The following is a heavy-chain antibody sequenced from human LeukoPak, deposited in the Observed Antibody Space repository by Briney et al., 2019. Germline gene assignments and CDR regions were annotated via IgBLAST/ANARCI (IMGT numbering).Heavy chain of an antibody. Sequence: SETLSLTCAVYGGSFSGYYWSWIRQPPGKGLEWIGEINHSGSTNYNPSLKSRVTISVDTSKNQFSLKLSSVTAADTAVYYCARDLGVADWGQGTLVTVSS. CDR3: ARDLGVAD. V-gene: IGHV4-34*01. D-gene: IGHD2-15*01. CDR2: INHSGST. CDR1: GGSFSGYY. J-gene: IGHJ4*02.